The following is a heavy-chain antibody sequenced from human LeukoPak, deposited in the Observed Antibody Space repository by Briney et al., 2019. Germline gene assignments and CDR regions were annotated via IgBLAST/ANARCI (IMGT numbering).Heavy chain of an antibody. V-gene: IGHV1-2*02. Sequence: ASVTVSCKASGYTFTRYYMHWVRQAPGRGLEWMGWINPNSGGTNYAQKFQGRVTMTRDTSISTAYMELGRLRSDDTAVYFCSRGFYGSGSYYKIALGYWGQGTLVTVSS. J-gene: IGHJ4*02. CDR2: INPNSGGT. CDR3: SRGFYGSGSYYKIALGY. CDR1: GYTFTRYY. D-gene: IGHD3-10*01.